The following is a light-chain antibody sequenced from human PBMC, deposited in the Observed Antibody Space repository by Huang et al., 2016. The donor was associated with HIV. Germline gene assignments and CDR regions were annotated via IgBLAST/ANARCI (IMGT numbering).Light chain of an antibody. CDR2: KAS. CDR3: QQFNSYST. CDR1: QSISSW. Sequence: DIQITQSPSTLSASVGDRVTITCRASQSISSWLAWYQQKPGKAPKLLIYKASNLESGVPSRFSGSGSGTEFTLTISRLQPDDFATYYCQQFNSYSTFGQGTKVEIK. V-gene: IGKV1-5*03. J-gene: IGKJ1*01.